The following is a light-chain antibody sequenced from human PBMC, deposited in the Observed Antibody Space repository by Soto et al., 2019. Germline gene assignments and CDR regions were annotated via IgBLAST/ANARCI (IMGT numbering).Light chain of an antibody. Sequence: EIVLTQSPGTLSLSQGERATLSCRASQSVSSAYLAWYQQKPGQAPRLLIYGASIRATGVPDRFSGSGSGTDFTLTISRLEPEVFAVYYCQQYGSSPYTFGQGTKLEIK. J-gene: IGKJ2*01. V-gene: IGKV3-20*01. CDR2: GAS. CDR1: QSVSSAY. CDR3: QQYGSSPYT.